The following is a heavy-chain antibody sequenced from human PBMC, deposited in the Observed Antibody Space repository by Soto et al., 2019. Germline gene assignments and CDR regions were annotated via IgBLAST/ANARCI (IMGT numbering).Heavy chain of an antibody. V-gene: IGHV3-33*01. D-gene: IGHD2-2*01. CDR2: IWYDGSNK. CDR3: ARVDAGYCSSTSCQFYYYYYYGMDV. CDR1: GFPFSSYG. J-gene: IGHJ6*02. Sequence: GGSLRLSCAASGFPFSSYGMHWVRQAPGKGLEWVAVIWYDGSNKYYADSVKGRFTISRDNSKNTLYLQMNSLRAEDTAVYYCARVDAGYCSSTSCQFYYYYYYGMDVWGQGTTVTVSS.